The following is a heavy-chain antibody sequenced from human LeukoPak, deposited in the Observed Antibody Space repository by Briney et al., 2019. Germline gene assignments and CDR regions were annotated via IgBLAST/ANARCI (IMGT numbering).Heavy chain of an antibody. D-gene: IGHD3-16*01. CDR3: ARGPAGDSYYYYGMDV. Sequence: ASVKVSCKASGYTFTSYDINWVRQATGQGLEWMGWMNPNGGNTGYAQKFQGRVTMTRNTSISTAYMELSSLRSEDTAVYYCARGPAGDSYYYYGMDVWGQGTTVTVSS. V-gene: IGHV1-8*01. CDR2: MNPNGGNT. CDR1: GYTFTSYD. J-gene: IGHJ6*02.